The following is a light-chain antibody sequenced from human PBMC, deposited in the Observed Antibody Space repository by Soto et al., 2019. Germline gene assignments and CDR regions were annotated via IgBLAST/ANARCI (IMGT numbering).Light chain of an antibody. CDR3: QQSYSTPPT. CDR1: QSISSY. J-gene: IGKJ1*01. CDR2: AAS. Sequence: DIQMTQSPSSLSASVGDRVTITCRASQSISSYLNWYQQKPGKAPKLLIYAASSLQSGVPSRFSGSGSGTEFTLTISSLQPEDSASYYCQQSYSTPPTFGQGTQVEIK. V-gene: IGKV1-39*01.